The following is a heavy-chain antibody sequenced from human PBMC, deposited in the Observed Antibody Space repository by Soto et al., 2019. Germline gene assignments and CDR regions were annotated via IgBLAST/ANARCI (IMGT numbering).Heavy chain of an antibody. CDR1: GGSISTYY. CDR3: ARDYDSSGPPGY. CDR2: IYYSGST. J-gene: IGHJ4*02. D-gene: IGHD3-22*01. V-gene: IGHV4-59*08. Sequence: PSETLSLTCTVSGGSISTYYWSWIRQPPGKGLEWIGYIYYSGSTNYNPSLKSRVTISVDTSKNQFSLKLSSVTAADTAVYYCARDYDSSGPPGYWGQGTLVTVSS.